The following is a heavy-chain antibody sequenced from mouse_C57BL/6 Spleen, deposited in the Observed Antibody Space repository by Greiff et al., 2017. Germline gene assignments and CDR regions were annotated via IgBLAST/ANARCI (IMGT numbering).Heavy chain of an antibody. Sequence: EVHLVESGEGLVKPGGSLKLSCAASGFTFSSYAMSWVRQTPEKRLEWVAYISSGGDYIYYADTVKGRFTISRDNARNTLYLQMSSLKSEDTAMYYCTREEDYDGNYYAMDYWGQGTSVTVSS. CDR3: TREEDYDGNYYAMDY. D-gene: IGHD2-4*01. J-gene: IGHJ4*01. CDR1: GFTFSSYA. V-gene: IGHV5-9-1*02. CDR2: ISSGGDYI.